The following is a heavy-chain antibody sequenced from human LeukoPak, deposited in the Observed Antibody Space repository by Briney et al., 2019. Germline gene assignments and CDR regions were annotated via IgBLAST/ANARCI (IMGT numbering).Heavy chain of an antibody. CDR2: IKQDGSEK. V-gene: IGHV3-7*01. D-gene: IGHD4-17*01. Sequence: GGSLRLSCAASGFTFSSYWMSWVRQAPGKGLEWVANIKQDGSEKYYVDSVKGRFTISRDNAKNSLYLQMNSLRAEDTAVYYCARALDPDYGDPYWYFDLWGRGTLVTVSS. J-gene: IGHJ2*01. CDR3: ARALDPDYGDPYWYFDL. CDR1: GFTFSSYW.